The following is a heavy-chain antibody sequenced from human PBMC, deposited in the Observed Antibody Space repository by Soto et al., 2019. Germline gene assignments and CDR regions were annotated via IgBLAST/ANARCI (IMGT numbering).Heavy chain of an antibody. CDR3: ANLPLYGSGFDC. Sequence: EVQLVESGGGLVQPGRSLRLSCAASGFTCDDYAIHWVRQAPGRGLEWVAGISWNGASIGYADSVQGRFTISRDNAKNYLHLQMNSLRSEDTALYYCANLPLYGSGFDCWGQGTLVTVSS. CDR2: ISWNGASI. D-gene: IGHD3-10*01. V-gene: IGHV3-9*01. J-gene: IGHJ4*02. CDR1: GFTCDDYA.